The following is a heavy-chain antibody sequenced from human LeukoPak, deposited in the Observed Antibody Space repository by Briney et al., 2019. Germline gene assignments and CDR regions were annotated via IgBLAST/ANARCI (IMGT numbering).Heavy chain of an antibody. D-gene: IGHD3-10*02. CDR1: AGAFISYY. Sequence: SEALFLPCSVSAGAFISYYWSWIRQPPGQGLEWIGYIYYRGSTNYNSSLKSRVPISVDTSKIQFSLKLSYVTAAETAVYYCARGCRMFGFGCWGKGTPVTVSS. V-gene: IGHV4-59*01. CDR2: IYYRGST. CDR3: ARGCRMFGFGC. J-gene: IGHJ6*04.